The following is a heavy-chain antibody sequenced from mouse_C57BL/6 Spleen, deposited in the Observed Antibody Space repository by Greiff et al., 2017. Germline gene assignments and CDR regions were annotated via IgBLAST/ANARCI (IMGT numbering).Heavy chain of an antibody. V-gene: IGHV1-81*01. D-gene: IGHD1-1*01. CDR3: GGYYGSSPFAY. CDR1: GYTFTSYG. Sequence: VQLQQSGAELARPGASVKLSCKASGYTFTSYGISWVKQRTGQGLEWIGEIYPRSGNTYYNEKFKGKDTLTADKSSSTAYMELRSLTSEDSAVYFCGGYYGSSPFAYRGQGTLVTVSA. J-gene: IGHJ3*01. CDR2: IYPRSGNT.